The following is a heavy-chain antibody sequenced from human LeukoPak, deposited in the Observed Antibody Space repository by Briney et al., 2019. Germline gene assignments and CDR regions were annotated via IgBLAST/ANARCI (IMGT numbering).Heavy chain of an antibody. Sequence: GGSLRLSCAASGFTFSSYSMNWVRQAPGKGLEWVSSISSSSSYIYYADSVKGRFTNSRDNAKNSLYLQMNSLRAEDTAVYYCARVAAAGTRVFDPWGQGTLVTVSS. D-gene: IGHD6-13*01. CDR1: GFTFSSYS. V-gene: IGHV3-21*01. CDR3: ARVAAAGTRVFDP. CDR2: ISSSSSYI. J-gene: IGHJ5*02.